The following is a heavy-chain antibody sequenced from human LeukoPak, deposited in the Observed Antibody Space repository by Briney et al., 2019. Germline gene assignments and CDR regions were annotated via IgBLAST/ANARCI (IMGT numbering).Heavy chain of an antibody. CDR3: VRGRGSYWYDLGPAFNM. CDR1: GFTFDDYG. CDR2: INWNGGST. D-gene: IGHD1-26*01. J-gene: IGHJ3*02. V-gene: IGHV3-20*04. Sequence: PGGSLRLSCAASGFTFDDYGMSWVRQAPGKGLEWVSGINWNGGSTGYADSVKGRFTISRDNAKKTLNLQMESLRVDDTAVYYCVRGRGSYWYDLGPAFNMWGQGTMVTVSS.